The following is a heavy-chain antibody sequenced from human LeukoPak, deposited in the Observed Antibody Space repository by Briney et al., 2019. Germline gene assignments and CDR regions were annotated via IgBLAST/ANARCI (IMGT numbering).Heavy chain of an antibody. Sequence: GGSLRLSCAASGFTFSSYAMSWVRQAPGKGLEWVSAISGSGGSTYYADSVKGRFTISRDNSKNTLYLQMNSLKTEDTAVYYCTTEWPPTYYYDSSGYYCVYWGQGTLVTVSS. CDR2: ISGSGGST. CDR3: TTEWPPTYYYDSSGYYCVY. D-gene: IGHD3-22*01. CDR1: GFTFSSYA. V-gene: IGHV3-23*01. J-gene: IGHJ4*02.